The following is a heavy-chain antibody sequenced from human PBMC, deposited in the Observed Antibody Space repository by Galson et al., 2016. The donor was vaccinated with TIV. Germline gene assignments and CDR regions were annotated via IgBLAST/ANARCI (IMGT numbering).Heavy chain of an antibody. CDR3: ARVRSCGGDCYIFDI. Sequence: SVKVSCKASGYTLTNYDMHWVRQAPGQGLEWMGIISPSGGRTTYAQRFQGRVTMTRGTSTSTVYMELSSLRSEDTAVFYCARVRSCGGDCYIFDIWGQGTVVTVAS. CDR1: GYTLTNYD. D-gene: IGHD2-21*01. J-gene: IGHJ3*02. CDR2: ISPSGGRT. V-gene: IGHV1-46*01.